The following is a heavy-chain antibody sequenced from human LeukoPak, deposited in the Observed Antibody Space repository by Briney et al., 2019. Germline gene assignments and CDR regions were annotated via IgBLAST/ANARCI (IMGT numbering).Heavy chain of an antibody. J-gene: IGHJ2*01. CDR1: GIIFSNYA. CDR2: ISSDGGST. CDR3: ARGRQGAKTRYFDL. V-gene: IGHV3-64*01. Sequence: GGSLRLSCAAPGIIFSNYAMHWVRQGPGKGLECISTISSDGGSTYYANSVKGRFTISRDNSKNTLYLQMGSLRAEDMAVYYCARGRQGAKTRYFDLWGRGTRVTVSS. D-gene: IGHD1-26*01.